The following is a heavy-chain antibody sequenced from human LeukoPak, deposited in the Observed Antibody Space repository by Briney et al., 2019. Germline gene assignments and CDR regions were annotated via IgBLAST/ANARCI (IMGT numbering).Heavy chain of an antibody. CDR3: AKGSDYYGSVTSKKTD. V-gene: IGHV3-23*01. CDR2: ISGGSRNI. CDR1: GFTFSNYA. D-gene: IGHD3-10*01. Sequence: PGGSLRLSCSVPGFTFSNYAMHWVRQAPGKGLEWVSLISGGSRNIYYVDSVKGRFTISRDNSKNTLYVQMTSLRAEDTAIYYCAKGSDYYGSVTSKKTDWGQGTLVTVSS. J-gene: IGHJ4*02.